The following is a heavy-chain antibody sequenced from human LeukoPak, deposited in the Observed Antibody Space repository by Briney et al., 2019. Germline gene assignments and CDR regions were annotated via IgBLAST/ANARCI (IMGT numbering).Heavy chain of an antibody. J-gene: IGHJ4*02. CDR2: VSGGGGST. Sequence: PGGSLRLSCAASGFTFSNYAMSWVRQAPGKGLEWVSSVSGGGGSTYYADSVKGRFTISRDNSKNTLYLQMNSLRAEDTAVYYCAKGDTIFGVVRAPFDYWGQGTLVTVSS. V-gene: IGHV3-23*01. D-gene: IGHD3-3*01. CDR3: AKGDTIFGVVRAPFDY. CDR1: GFTFSNYA.